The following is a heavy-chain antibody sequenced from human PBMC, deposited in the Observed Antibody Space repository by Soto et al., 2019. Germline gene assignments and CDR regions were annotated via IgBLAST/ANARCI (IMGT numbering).Heavy chain of an antibody. CDR2: IYYSGST. J-gene: IGHJ4*02. V-gene: IGHV4-59*01. D-gene: IGHD6-13*01. CDR1: GGSISSYY. CDR3: ARGRGSSSFLDY. Sequence: SETLSLTCTVSGGSISSYYWSWIRLPPRKGLEWIGYIYYSGSTNYNPSLKSRVTISVDTSKRQFSLKLTSVTAADTAVYYCARGRGSSSFLDYWGKGTLVTVSS.